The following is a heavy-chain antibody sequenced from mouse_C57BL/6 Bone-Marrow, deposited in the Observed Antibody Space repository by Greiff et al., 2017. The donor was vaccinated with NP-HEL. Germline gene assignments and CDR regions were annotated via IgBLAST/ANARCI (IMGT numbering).Heavy chain of an antibody. V-gene: IGHV5-9*01. CDR1: GFTFSSYT. CDR3: ARTADYDAMDY. J-gene: IGHJ4*01. D-gene: IGHD1-2*01. Sequence: EVKVVESGGGLVKPGGSLKLSCAASGFTFSSYTMSWVRQTPEKRLEWVATISGGGGNTYYPDSVKGRFTISRDNAKNTLYLQMSSLRSEDTALYYCARTADYDAMDYWGQGTSVTVSS. CDR2: ISGGGGNT.